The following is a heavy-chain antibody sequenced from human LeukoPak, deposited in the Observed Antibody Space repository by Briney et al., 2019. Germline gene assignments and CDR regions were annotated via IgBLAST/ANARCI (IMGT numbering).Heavy chain of an antibody. J-gene: IGHJ4*02. CDR3: ARVEGYDSSGYYGD. CDR2: ISSRSSYI. Sequence: GGSLRLSCAAPGFTFSSYSMNWVRQAPGKGLEGVSSISSRSSYIYYADSVKCRLTISRDNAKNSLYLQMKRLRAEDSAVYYCARVEGYDSSGYYGDWGQGTLVTVSS. CDR1: GFTFSSYS. V-gene: IGHV3-21*01. D-gene: IGHD3-22*01.